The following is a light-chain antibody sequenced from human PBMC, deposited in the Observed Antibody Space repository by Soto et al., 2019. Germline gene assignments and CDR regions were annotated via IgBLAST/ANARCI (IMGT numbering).Light chain of an antibody. CDR1: QGINNH. V-gene: IGKV1-16*02. Sequence: DIQMTQSPSSLSASVGDRVSITCRASQGINNHLAWFQQKPGKAPKSLIYASSRLQSGVPSKFSGSASGTDFTLTISRLQPEDFATYYCQQYDNYPHTFGQGTKLEIK. CDR3: QQYDNYPHT. CDR2: ASS. J-gene: IGKJ2*01.